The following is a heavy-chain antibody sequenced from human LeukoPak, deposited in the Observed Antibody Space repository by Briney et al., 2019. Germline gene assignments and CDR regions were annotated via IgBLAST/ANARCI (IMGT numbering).Heavy chain of an antibody. CDR2: INAGNGNT. J-gene: IGHJ6*02. D-gene: IGHD6-13*01. V-gene: IGHV1-3*01. CDR1: GYTFTSYA. Sequence: ASVKVSCKASGYTFTSYAMHWVRQAPGQRLEWMGWINAGNGNTKYSQKFQGRVTITRDTSASTAYMELSSLRSEDTAVYYCARDQGYSSSFAPPRYYYYYYGMDVWGQGTTVTVPS. CDR3: ARDQGYSSSFAPPRYYYYYYGMDV.